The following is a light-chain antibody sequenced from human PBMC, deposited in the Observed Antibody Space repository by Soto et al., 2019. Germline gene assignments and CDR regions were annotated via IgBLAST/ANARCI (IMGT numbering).Light chain of an antibody. J-gene: IGKJ1*01. Sequence: EIGMTQSPATLSVSPGERATLSCRASQSVSSNLVWYQQKPGQAPRLLIYGASTRDTGIPARFSGSGSGTEVTLTISSLQSEDFAVYYCQQYNNWPRTFGQGTKVEIK. CDR1: QSVSSN. CDR2: GAS. CDR3: QQYNNWPRT. V-gene: IGKV3-15*01.